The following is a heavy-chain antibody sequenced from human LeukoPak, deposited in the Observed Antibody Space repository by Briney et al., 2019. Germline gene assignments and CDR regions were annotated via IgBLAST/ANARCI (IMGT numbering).Heavy chain of an antibody. CDR3: ARRRLFDYYMDV. J-gene: IGHJ6*03. CDR1: GGSFSGYY. V-gene: IGHV4-34*01. D-gene: IGHD6-25*01. Sequence: PSETLSLTCAVYGGSFSGYYWSWIRQPPGKGLEWIGEINHSGSTNYNPSLKSRVTISVDTSKNQFSLKLSSVTAADTAVYYCARRRLFDYYMDVWGKGTTVTVSS. CDR2: INHSGST.